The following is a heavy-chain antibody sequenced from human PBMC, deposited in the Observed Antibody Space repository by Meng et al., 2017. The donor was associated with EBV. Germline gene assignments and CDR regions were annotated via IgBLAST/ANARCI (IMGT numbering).Heavy chain of an antibody. J-gene: IGHJ4*02. Sequence: VQLVGFGGGLGKPGGSLRLSWAASGFTFSNAWMSWVRQAPGKGLEWVGRIKSKTDGGTTDYAAPVKGRFTISRDDSKNTLYLQMNSLKTEDTAVYYCTTDEGAIQEDYWGQGTLVTVSS. CDR3: TTDEGAIQEDY. D-gene: IGHD1-26*01. CDR2: IKSKTDGGTT. V-gene: IGHV3-15*01. CDR1: GFTFSNAW.